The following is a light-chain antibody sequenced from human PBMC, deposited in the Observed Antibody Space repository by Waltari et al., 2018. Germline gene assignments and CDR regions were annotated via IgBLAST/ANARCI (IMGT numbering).Light chain of an antibody. CDR2: DVS. CDR1: NSDVGTYNF. V-gene: IGLV2-14*01. J-gene: IGLJ3*02. CDR3: SSYTSSSTLV. Sequence: QSALTQPASVSGSPGQWITISCTGSNSDVGTYNFVSVYQQHPGKAPKLMIYDVSKRPSGVSDRFSGSKSGNTASLTISGLQAEDEADYYCSSYTSSSTLVFGGGTKVTVL.